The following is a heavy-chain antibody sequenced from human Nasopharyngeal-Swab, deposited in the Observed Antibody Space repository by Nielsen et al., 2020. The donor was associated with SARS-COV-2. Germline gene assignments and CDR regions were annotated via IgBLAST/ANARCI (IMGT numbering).Heavy chain of an antibody. CDR3: ARDFPGYSSGWLNQINYYFDY. D-gene: IGHD6-19*01. Sequence: GGTLRLSCAASGFTFSSYAMHWVRQAPGKGLEGEAVISHDGSNKYYADSVKGRFTISRDNSKNTLYLQMNSLRAEDTAVYYCARDFPGYSSGWLNQINYYFDYWGQGTLVTVSS. CDR1: GFTFSSYA. V-gene: IGHV3-30-3*01. CDR2: ISHDGSNK. J-gene: IGHJ4*02.